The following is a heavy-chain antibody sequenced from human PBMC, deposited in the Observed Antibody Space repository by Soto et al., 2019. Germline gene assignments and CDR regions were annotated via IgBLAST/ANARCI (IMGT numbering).Heavy chain of an antibody. D-gene: IGHD4-17*01. J-gene: IGHJ6*01. CDR2: IWFDGSNK. V-gene: IGHV3-33*01. CDR3: ARRRSTVTTAWLYHAMDV. CDR1: GFTFGGYG. Sequence: GGSLLVSCESSGFTFGGYGMHWVRQAPGKGLEWVAAIWFDGSNKYYSESVKGRFTISRDNSKNTVDLQMDSLRGDDTAVYYCARRRSTVTTAWLYHAMDVWGRGTTVTVSS.